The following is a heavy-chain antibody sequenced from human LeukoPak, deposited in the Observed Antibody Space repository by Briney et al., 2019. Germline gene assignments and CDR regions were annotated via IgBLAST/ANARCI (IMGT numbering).Heavy chain of an antibody. D-gene: IGHD1-26*01. CDR1: GYTFTSYR. J-gene: IGHJ4*02. V-gene: IGHV1-46*01. Sequence: ASVKVSCKASGYTFTSYRVHWVRQAPGQGHAWMGIINLSADYAIYAQNFQARVTMTRDTSTSTVYMELSSLRSEDTAVYYCARDSGSYSADYWGQGTLVTVSS. CDR2: INLSADYA. CDR3: ARDSGSYSADY.